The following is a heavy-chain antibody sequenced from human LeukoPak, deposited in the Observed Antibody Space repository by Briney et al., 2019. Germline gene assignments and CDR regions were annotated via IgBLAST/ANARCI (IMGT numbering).Heavy chain of an antibody. V-gene: IGHV4-59*08. CDR1: ADSFSSHY. Sequence: SETLSLTCAVSADSFSSHYWTWIRQPPGKGLEWIGYIYYSGSTNYNPSLKSRVTISVDTSKDQFSLKLSSVTAADTAVYYCARGNRGVSDYWGQGTLVTVSS. CDR3: ARGNRGVSDY. CDR2: IYYSGST. J-gene: IGHJ4*02. D-gene: IGHD2/OR15-2a*01.